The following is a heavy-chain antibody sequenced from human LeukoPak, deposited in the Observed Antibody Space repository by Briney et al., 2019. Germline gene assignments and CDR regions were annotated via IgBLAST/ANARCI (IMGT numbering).Heavy chain of an antibody. D-gene: IGHD3-3*01. V-gene: IGHV3-48*03. Sequence: PGGSLRLSCAASGFTFSSYEMNWVRQAPGKGLEWVSYISSSGSTIYYADSVKGRFTISRDNAKNSLYLQMNSLRAEDTAVYYCARYDEADRHFDYWGQGTLVTVSS. CDR2: ISSSGSTI. J-gene: IGHJ4*02. CDR3: ARYDEADRHFDY. CDR1: GFTFSSYE.